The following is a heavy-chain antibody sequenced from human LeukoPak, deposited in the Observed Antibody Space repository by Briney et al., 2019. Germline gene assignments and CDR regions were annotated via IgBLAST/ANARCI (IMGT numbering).Heavy chain of an antibody. J-gene: IGHJ3*01. CDR1: GASVNSYY. Sequence: SETLSLTCTVSGASVNSYYWSWIRQPPGKGLEWIGYIYYSGSTNYKSSLKSRVTISVDTSKNQFSLKLSSMAAADTAFYYCARSRYSSAWYALDVWGQGTMVTVSS. V-gene: IGHV4-59*08. CDR2: IYYSGST. CDR3: ARSRYSSAWYALDV. D-gene: IGHD6-19*01.